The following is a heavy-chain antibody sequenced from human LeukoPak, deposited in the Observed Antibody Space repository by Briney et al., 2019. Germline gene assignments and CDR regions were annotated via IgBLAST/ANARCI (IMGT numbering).Heavy chain of an antibody. D-gene: IGHD2-21*02. CDR3: ARTGTYCGGDCPPLFVGLFDP. Sequence: NPSETLSLTCTVSGGSISSYYWSWIRQPPGKGLEWIGYIYYSGSTNYNPSLKSRVTISVDTSKNQFSLKLSSVTAADTAVYYCARTGTYCGGDCPPLFVGLFDPWGQGTLVTLSS. V-gene: IGHV4-59*08. J-gene: IGHJ5*02. CDR1: GGSISSYY. CDR2: IYYSGST.